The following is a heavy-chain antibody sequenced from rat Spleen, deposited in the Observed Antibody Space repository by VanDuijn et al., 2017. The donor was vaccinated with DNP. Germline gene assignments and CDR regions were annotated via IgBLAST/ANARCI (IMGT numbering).Heavy chain of an antibody. V-gene: IGHV5-7*01. CDR3: ARRNVSGYNSFDY. D-gene: IGHD1-2*01. CDR2: ISYDGSST. Sequence: EVQLVESGGGLVQPGRSMKLSCAASGFTFSSSPMAWVRQAPTKGLEWVASISYDGSSTYYRDSVKGRFTISRDNAKNTLYLQMDSLRSEDTATYYCARRNVSGYNSFDYWGQGVMVTVSS. J-gene: IGHJ2*01. CDR1: GFTFSSSP.